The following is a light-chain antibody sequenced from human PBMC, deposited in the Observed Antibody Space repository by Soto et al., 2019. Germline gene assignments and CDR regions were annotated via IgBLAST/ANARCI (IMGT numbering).Light chain of an antibody. CDR3: QQRTNWSPPA. CDR1: QSVTSY. CDR2: DIS. V-gene: IGKV3-11*01. J-gene: IGKJ4*01. Sequence: DIILTQSPATLSLSPGERATLSCRASQSVTSYLAWYQQKPGQAPRLLMSDISNRATGVPARFSGRGYGTDFNLTISSPEPEDFAVYYCQQRTNWSPPAFGGGTKVEIK.